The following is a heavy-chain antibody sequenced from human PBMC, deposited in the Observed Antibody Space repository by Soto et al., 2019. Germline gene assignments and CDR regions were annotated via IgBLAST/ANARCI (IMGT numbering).Heavy chain of an antibody. CDR3: AKDHGTAHYYYYGMDV. V-gene: IGHV3-23*01. CDR1: GSPFSSIP. D-gene: IGHD1-1*01. CDR2: ISGSGGST. J-gene: IGHJ6*02. Sequence: GGSLSSSFQALGSPFSSIPLSWVRRAQGKGLGWVSAISGSGGSTYSANSVKGRFTISRDNSKNTLYLQMNSLRAEDTAVYYCAKDHGTAHYYYYGMDVWGQGTTVTVSS.